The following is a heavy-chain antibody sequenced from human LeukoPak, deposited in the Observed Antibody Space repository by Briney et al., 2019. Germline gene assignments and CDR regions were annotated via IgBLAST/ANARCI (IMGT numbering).Heavy chain of an antibody. D-gene: IGHD3-3*02. J-gene: IGHJ4*02. CDR1: GFTFRNSA. CDR3: ANGARLATYFDC. CDR2: VSGSGDTT. V-gene: IGHV3-23*01. Sequence: GGSPRLSCAASGFTFRNSAMTWVRQAPGKGLEWVSTVSGSGDTTYYADSVKGRFTISRDNSKNTLYLQMNSLRAEDTAIYYCANGARLATYFDCWGQGTLVTVSS.